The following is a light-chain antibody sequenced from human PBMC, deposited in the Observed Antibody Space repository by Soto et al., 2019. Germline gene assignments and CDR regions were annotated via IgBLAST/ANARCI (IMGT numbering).Light chain of an antibody. CDR1: QSISGN. V-gene: IGKV3-15*01. Sequence: EIVMTQSPATLSVSPGEIATISCRASQSISGNVAWYQQKPGLAPRLLIYHTSTRATGVPARFSGSGPGTDFTLTISSLEPEDFAVYYCQHYGASPPWKFGQGNKGDIK. CDR2: HTS. J-gene: IGKJ1*01. CDR3: QHYGASPPWK.